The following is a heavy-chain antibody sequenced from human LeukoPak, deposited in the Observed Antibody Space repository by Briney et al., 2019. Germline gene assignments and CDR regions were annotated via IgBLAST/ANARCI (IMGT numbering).Heavy chain of an antibody. CDR1: GYTFTSCY. CDR3: GRANLYDNIGYSPELPY. D-gene: IGHD3-22*01. J-gene: IGHJ4*02. Sequence: ASVKVSCKTSGYTFTSCYIHWLRQAPGQGLEWMGWTDPTSGATKYEHFQGRVTMTTATSISTAYMDLNSLRSDDTARYLCGRANLYDNIGYSPELPYWAKGTL. V-gene: IGHV1-2*02. CDR2: TDPTSGAT.